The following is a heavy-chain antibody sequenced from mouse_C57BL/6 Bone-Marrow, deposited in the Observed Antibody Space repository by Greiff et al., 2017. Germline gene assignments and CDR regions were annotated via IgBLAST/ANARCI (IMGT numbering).Heavy chain of an antibody. Sequence: DVMLVESGGDLVKPGGSLKLSCAASGFTFSSSGMSWVRQTPDKRLEWVATISSGGSYTYYPDSVKGRFTISRDNAKNTLYLQMSSLKSEDTAMYYCARHQGYSNPAWFAYWGQGTLVTVSA. CDR2: ISSGGSYT. D-gene: IGHD2-5*01. CDR1: GFTFSSSG. V-gene: IGHV5-6*02. J-gene: IGHJ3*01. CDR3: ARHQGYSNPAWFAY.